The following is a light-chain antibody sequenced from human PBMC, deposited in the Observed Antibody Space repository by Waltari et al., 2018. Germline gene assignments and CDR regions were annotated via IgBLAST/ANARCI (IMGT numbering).Light chain of an antibody. J-gene: IGLJ2*01. Sequence: QSVLTQPPSASGSPGQRVSISCSGSGSNIGGNYVYWYQQFPGSAPKVLLYKTNQRPSGVPDRFSGSKSGTSGSLSIRGLRSEDEAEYYCASWDDDVSGVAFGGGTKLTVL. V-gene: IGLV1-47*01. CDR2: KTN. CDR1: GSNIGGNY. CDR3: ASWDDDVSGVA.